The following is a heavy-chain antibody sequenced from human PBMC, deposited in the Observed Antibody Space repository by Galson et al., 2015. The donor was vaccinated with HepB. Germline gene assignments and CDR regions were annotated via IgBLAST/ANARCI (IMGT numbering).Heavy chain of an antibody. Sequence: SVKVSCKASGGTFSSYAISWVRQAPGQGLEWMGGIIPIFGTANYAQKFQGRVTITADESTSTAYMELSSLRSEDTAVYYCARSGSQISIAAAGPFDYWGQGTLVTVSS. CDR2: IIPIFGTA. CDR1: GGTFSSYA. J-gene: IGHJ4*02. CDR3: ARSGSQISIAAAGPFDY. D-gene: IGHD6-13*01. V-gene: IGHV1-69*13.